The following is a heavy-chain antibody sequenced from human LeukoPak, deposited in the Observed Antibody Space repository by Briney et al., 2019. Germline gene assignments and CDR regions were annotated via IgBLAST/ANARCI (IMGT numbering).Heavy chain of an antibody. CDR2: IRYDGSNK. D-gene: IGHD5-18*01. J-gene: IGHJ4*02. Sequence: PGGSLRLSCAASGFTFSSYGMHWVRQAPGKGLGWVAFIRYDGSNKYYADSVKGRFTISRDNSKNTLYLQMNSLRAEDTAVYYCAKDGWIQLWALDYWGQGTLVTVSS. CDR3: AKDGWIQLWALDY. CDR1: GFTFSSYG. V-gene: IGHV3-30*02.